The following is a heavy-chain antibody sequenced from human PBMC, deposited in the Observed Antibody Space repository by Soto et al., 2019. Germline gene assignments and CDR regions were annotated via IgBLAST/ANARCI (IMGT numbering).Heavy chain of an antibody. CDR3: ERHASN. CDR2: IYYSGIT. J-gene: IGHJ4*02. CDR1: VVSISNSSYY. V-gene: IGHV4-39*01. Sequence: PSETLSLTCTFSVVSISNSSYYWGWIRRPPWKGLEWIGTIYYSGITYYNPSLKSRVTISVDTSKNQFSLKLTSVTAADTAVYYCERHASNLGQGTLVNVSS.